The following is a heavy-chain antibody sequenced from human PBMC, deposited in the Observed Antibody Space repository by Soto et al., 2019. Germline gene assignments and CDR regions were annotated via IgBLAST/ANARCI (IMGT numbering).Heavy chain of an antibody. CDR2: TYYTGST. CDR1: GSCINSYY. J-gene: IGHJ4*02. V-gene: IGHV4-59*12. Sequence: SXTLSLTCTASGSCINSYYCRWILQPPGKGLDSIRYTYYTGSTNTTPSLKSRATISVDTSKNQFSLKLSSVTAAETAVYYCARSRWCYGSGSYYPFDYWGQGTLVTVSS. D-gene: IGHD3-10*01. CDR3: ARSRWCYGSGSYYPFDY.